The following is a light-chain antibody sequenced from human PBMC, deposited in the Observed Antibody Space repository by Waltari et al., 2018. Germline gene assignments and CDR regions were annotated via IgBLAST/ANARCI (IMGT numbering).Light chain of an antibody. V-gene: IGKV3-20*01. CDR2: DAS. Sequence: TQSPGTLSLSPGERATLSCRASQSVSSNYLAWYQQKPGQAPRLLIYDASKRATGIADRFSGSGSGTHFTLTISRLEPEDFAVFYCQQYGNSPVTFGGGTKVEIK. CDR1: QSVSSNY. J-gene: IGKJ4*01. CDR3: QQYGNSPVT.